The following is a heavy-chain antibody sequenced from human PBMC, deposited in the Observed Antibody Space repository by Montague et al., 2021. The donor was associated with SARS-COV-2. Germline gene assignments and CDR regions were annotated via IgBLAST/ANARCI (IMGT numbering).Heavy chain of an antibody. Sequence: SLRLSCAASGFTFSSYSMNWVRQAPGKGLEWVSSISSSSSYIYYADSVEGRFTISRDNAENSLYLQMSSLRAEDTAVYYCARDQAKYDFWSPWASWFDPWGQGTLVTVSS. CDR3: ARDQAKYDFWSPWASWFDP. V-gene: IGHV3-21*01. D-gene: IGHD3-3*01. J-gene: IGHJ5*02. CDR1: GFTFSSYS. CDR2: ISSSSSYI.